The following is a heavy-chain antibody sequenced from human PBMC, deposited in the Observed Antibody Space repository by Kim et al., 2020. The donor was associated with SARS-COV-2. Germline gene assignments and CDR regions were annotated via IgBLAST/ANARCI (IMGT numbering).Heavy chain of an antibody. CDR2: ISWNSGSI. J-gene: IGHJ3*02. D-gene: IGHD2-15*01. V-gene: IGHV3-9*01. CDR1: GFTFDDYA. CDR3: AKDLVKGVVAANDAFDI. Sequence: GGSLRLSCAASGFTFDDYAMHWVRQAPGKGLEWVSGISWNSGSIGYADSVKGRFTISRDNAKNSLYLQMNSLRAEDTALYYCAKDLVKGVVAANDAFDIWGQGTMVTVSS.